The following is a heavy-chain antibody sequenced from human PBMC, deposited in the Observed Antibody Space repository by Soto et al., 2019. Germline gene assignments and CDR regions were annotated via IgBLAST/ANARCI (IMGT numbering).Heavy chain of an antibody. J-gene: IGHJ4*02. CDR1: GFTFSSYA. V-gene: IGHV3-30-3*01. D-gene: IGHD3-22*01. CDR3: ARDAYDSSAGFDY. CDR2: ISYDGSNK. Sequence: QVQLVESGGGVVQPGRSLRLSCAASGFTFSSYAMHWVRQAPGKGLEWAAVISYDGSNKYYADSVKSRFTISRDNSKNTLYLQMNSLRAEDTAVYYCARDAYDSSAGFDYWGQGTLVTVSS.